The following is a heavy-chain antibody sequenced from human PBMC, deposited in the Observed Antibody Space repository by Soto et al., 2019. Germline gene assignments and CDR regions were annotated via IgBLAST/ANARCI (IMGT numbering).Heavy chain of an antibody. V-gene: IGHV4-31*03. Sequence: SETLSLTCTVSGGSISSGGYYWSWIRQHPGKGLEWIGYIYYSGSTYYNPSLKSRVTISVDTSKNQFSLKLSSVTAADTAVYYCARQARPGGELKHWGQGTLVTVSS. CDR3: ARQARPGGELKH. CDR2: IYYSGST. CDR1: GGSISSGGYY. D-gene: IGHD1-26*01. J-gene: IGHJ4*02.